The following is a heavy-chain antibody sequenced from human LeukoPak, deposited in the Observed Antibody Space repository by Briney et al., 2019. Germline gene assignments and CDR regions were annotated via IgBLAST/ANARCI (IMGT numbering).Heavy chain of an antibody. J-gene: IGHJ6*03. CDR1: GFTFSSHA. CDR3: AKMRGQYYHSYYMDA. Sequence: GGSLRLSCAASGFTFSSHAMSWVRQAPGKGLEWVSTISGGGITTYYADPAKGRFTVSRDNSKSTLYLQMNSLTAEDTAVYHCAKMRGQYYHSYYMDAWGKGTTVTVSS. CDR2: ISGGGITT. V-gene: IGHV3-23*01.